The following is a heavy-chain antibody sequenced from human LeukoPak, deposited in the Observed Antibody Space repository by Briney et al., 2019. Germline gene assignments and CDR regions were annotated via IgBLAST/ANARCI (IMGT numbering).Heavy chain of an antibody. D-gene: IGHD5-18*01. Sequence: ASVKVSCKVSGYTLTELSMHWVRQAPGKGLEWMGGFDPEDGETIYAQKLQGRVTMTEDTSTDTAYMELSSLRSEDTAVCYCATIGSGGYDGYYYMDVWGKGTTVTVSS. J-gene: IGHJ6*03. V-gene: IGHV1-24*01. CDR1: GYTLTELS. CDR3: ATIGSGGYDGYYYMDV. CDR2: FDPEDGET.